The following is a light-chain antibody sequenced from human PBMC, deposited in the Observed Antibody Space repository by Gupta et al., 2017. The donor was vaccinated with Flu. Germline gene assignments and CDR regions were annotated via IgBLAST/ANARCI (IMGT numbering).Light chain of an antibody. CDR2: RRT. Sequence: DIQLTPSPSSLSASVGDRVTITCRTSQTIGDDLNWYQQKPGKAPQRVIYRRTTVQSGAPSSFSGSGSGTXFTLTIXSRQPEDFATYYCKQAIKSPRTFGXGTKFEIK. V-gene: IGKV1-39*01. CDR1: QTIGDD. CDR3: KQAIKSPRT. J-gene: IGKJ1*01.